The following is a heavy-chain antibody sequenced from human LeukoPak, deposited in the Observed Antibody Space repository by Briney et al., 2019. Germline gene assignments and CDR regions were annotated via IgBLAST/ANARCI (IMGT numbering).Heavy chain of an antibody. CDR2: ISSSGANE. CDR1: GFSLSSN. D-gene: IGHD6-13*01. Sequence: GGSLRLSCAGSGFSLSSNDFSHYEMTWVRQAPGKGLEWISYISSSGANEYYADSVKGRFTVSRDNGKDTHYLQMNSLRVEDTAVYYCARGRYSLFELVLDVWGKGTTVTISS. CDR3: ARGRYSLFELVLDV. J-gene: IGHJ6*04. V-gene: IGHV3-48*03.